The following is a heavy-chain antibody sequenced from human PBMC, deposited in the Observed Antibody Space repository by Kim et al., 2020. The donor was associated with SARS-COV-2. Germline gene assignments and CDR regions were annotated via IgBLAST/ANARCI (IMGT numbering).Heavy chain of an antibody. CDR3: ARTHGTEYLPLDL. J-gene: IGHJ5*02. Sequence: YYTEPGKRRFTISGDNGKNSLTLQMNCLRPEDTAVYYCARTHGTEYLPLDLWGQGTLLTVSS. D-gene: IGHD1-1*01. V-gene: IGHV3-7*04.